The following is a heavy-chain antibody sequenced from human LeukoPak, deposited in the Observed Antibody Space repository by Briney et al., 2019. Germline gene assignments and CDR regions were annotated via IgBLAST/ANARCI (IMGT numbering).Heavy chain of an antibody. V-gene: IGHV1-24*01. D-gene: IGHD5-12*01. CDR1: GYTLTELS. Sequence: ASVKVSCKVSGYTLTELSMHWVRQAPGKGLEWMGGFDPEDGETIYAQKFQGRVTMTEDTSTDTAYMELSSLRSEDTTVYYCVTPTTRNYYYGMDVWGQGTTVTVSS. J-gene: IGHJ6*02. CDR3: VTPTTRNYYYGMDV. CDR2: FDPEDGET.